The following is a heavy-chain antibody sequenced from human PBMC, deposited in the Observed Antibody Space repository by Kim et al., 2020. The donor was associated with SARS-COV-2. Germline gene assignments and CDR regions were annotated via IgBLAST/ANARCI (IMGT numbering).Heavy chain of an antibody. CDR2: IYYSGST. CDR3: ASLPPKYHYYDSSGDYGGSWFDP. D-gene: IGHD3-22*01. V-gene: IGHV4-31*03. J-gene: IGHJ5*02. Sequence: SETLSLTCTVSGGSISSGGYYWSWIRQHPGKGLEWIGYIYYSGSTYYNPSLKSRVTISVDTSKNQFSLKLSSVTAADTAVYYGASLPPKYHYYDSSGDYGGSWFDPGGQGTLVTVFS. CDR1: GGSISSGGYY.